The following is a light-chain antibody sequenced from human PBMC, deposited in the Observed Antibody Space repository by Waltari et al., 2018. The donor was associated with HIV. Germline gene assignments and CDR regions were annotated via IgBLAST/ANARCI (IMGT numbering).Light chain of an antibody. CDR2: DVN. CDR3: CSYADKYTWV. Sequence: QFALTQPRSMSGSPGQSVTISCTGTSSDVGGYNYVSWYQQHPGKAPKLMIFDVNKRPSGVPDRFSCSKSGNTASLTISGLQADDEADYYCCSYADKYTWVFGGGTKLAVL. V-gene: IGLV2-11*01. CDR1: SSDVGGYNY. J-gene: IGLJ3*02.